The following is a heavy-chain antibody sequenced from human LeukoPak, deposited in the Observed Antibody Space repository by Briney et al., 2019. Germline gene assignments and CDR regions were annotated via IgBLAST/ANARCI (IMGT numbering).Heavy chain of an antibody. CDR3: ASDYYDSSGYYYY. J-gene: IGHJ4*02. V-gene: IGHV4-39*01. CDR1: GGSIRSSYYY. D-gene: IGHD3-22*01. Sequence: SETLSLTCNVSGGSIRSSYYYWGWIRQPPGKGLEWIGSIYDSGSTYYNPSLKSRVTISVDTSKNQFSLKLSSVTAADTAVYYCASDYYDSSGYYYYWGQGTLVTVSS. CDR2: IYDSGST.